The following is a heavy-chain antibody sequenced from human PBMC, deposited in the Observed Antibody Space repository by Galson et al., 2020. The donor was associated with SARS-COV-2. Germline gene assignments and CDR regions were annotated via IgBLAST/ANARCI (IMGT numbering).Heavy chain of an antibody. J-gene: IGHJ4*02. CDR2: IYTRGST. V-gene: IGHV4-61*02. CDR3: ARAQRGYSPHLAC. CDR1: GGSISSGSYY. D-gene: IGHD5-18*01. Sequence: SEPLCLTCTVSGGSISSGSYYWSWIRQPAGKGLEWIGRIYTRGSTNYNPSLKSRVTTSEDTSKSQFSLKLSSVTAADTAVYYCARAQRGYSPHLACWGPGTLVTVSS.